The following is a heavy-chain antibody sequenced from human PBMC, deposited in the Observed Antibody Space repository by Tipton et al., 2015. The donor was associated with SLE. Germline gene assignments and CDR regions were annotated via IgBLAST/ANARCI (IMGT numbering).Heavy chain of an antibody. CDR2: IYYSGST. CDR3: ARRSPRADYDNWFDP. CDR1: GDSISSGGYY. J-gene: IGHJ5*02. Sequence: TLSLTCNVSGDSISSGGYYWSWIRQPPGKGLEWIGNIYYSGSTYYNPFLKSRVTISVDTSKNQFSLKLTSVTAADTAIYYCARRSPRADYDNWFDPWGQGMLVTVSS. V-gene: IGHV4-31*03. D-gene: IGHD4-17*01.